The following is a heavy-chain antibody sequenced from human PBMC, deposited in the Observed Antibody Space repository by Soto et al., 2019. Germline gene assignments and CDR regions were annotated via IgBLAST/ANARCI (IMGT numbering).Heavy chain of an antibody. Sequence: PGGSLRLSCAASGFTFSSYAMHWVRQAPGKGLEWVAVISYDGSNKYYADSVKGRFTISRDNSKNTLYLQMNSLRAEDTAVYYCASLTSLITMIVVVDFDYWGQGTLVTVSS. V-gene: IGHV3-30-3*01. CDR2: ISYDGSNK. J-gene: IGHJ4*02. CDR3: ASLTSLITMIVVVDFDY. CDR1: GFTFSSYA. D-gene: IGHD3-22*01.